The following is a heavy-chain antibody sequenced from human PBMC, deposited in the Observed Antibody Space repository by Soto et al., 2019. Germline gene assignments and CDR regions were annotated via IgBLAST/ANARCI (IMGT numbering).Heavy chain of an antibody. J-gene: IGHJ4*02. V-gene: IGHV3-74*01. Sequence: PGGSLRLSCAASGLTFNRYWMHWVRHAPGKGLVWVSHINTDGSNTNYADSVKGRFTISRDNAKSTLFLQMNSLRDEDTAVYYCARVWIVLRYFDWFAAQYDYWGQGTLVTVSS. CDR3: ARVWIVLRYFDWFAAQYDY. CDR2: INTDGSNT. CDR1: GLTFNRYW. D-gene: IGHD3-9*01.